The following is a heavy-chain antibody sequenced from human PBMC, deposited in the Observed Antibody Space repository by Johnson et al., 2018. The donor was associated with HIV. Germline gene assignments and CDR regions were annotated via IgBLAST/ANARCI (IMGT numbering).Heavy chain of an antibody. Sequence: VQLVESGGGLVQPGGSLRLSCAASGFTFSKYEMNWVRQAPGKGLEWVSYISNSDNTIYYADSVKGRFTISRDNAKNSLHLQMNSLRAEYTAVYYCAREAPLGDCSSSSCYQPLGAFDIWGQGTLVTVSS. CDR1: GFTFSKYE. D-gene: IGHD2-2*01. V-gene: IGHV3-48*03. CDR2: ISNSDNTI. J-gene: IGHJ3*02. CDR3: AREAPLGDCSSSSCYQPLGAFDI.